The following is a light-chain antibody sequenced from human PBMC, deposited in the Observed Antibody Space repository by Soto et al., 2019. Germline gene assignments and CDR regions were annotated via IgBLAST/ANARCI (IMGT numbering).Light chain of an antibody. J-gene: IGKJ1*01. V-gene: IGKV3-15*01. CDR1: QSVSSR. CDR2: DAS. Sequence: EIVMTQSPATLSVSPGERATLSCRASQSVSSRLAWYQQKPGQAPRLLIYDASTRATGIPARFSGSGSGTEFTVTISSLQSEDFAVYYCQQYNTWPSVTFGQGTKVEIK. CDR3: QQYNTWPSVT.